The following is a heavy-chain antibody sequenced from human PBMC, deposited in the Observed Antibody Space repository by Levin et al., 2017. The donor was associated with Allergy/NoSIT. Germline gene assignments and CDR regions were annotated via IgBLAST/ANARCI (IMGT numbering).Heavy chain of an antibody. D-gene: IGHD5-18*01. V-gene: IGHV3-9*01. CDR3: TKDSETRVDTPLVTAFDS. CDR2: ITWNSGNI. Sequence: GGSLRLSCAGSGFKFGDYAMHWVRQVPAKGLEWVSGITWNSGNIIYADSLKGRFTISRDNRKNSLYLPVNSLKPDDTALYFCTKDSETRVDTPLVTAFDSWGQGTLVTVSS. J-gene: IGHJ4*02. CDR1: GFKFGDYA.